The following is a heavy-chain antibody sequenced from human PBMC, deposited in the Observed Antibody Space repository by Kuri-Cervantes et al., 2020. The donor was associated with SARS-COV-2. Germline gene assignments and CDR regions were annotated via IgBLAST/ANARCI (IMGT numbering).Heavy chain of an antibody. CDR2: IYYSGST. CDR3: VRHSEDIVVVPAADRNYYYYYGMDV. Sequence: GSLRLSCTVSSGSIVSNHYWSWIRQSPGKGLEWIGYIYYSGSTHYNPSFKSRVTISVDTSKNQFSLNLRSVTAADTAAFYCVRHSEDIVVVPAADRNYYYYYGMDVWGQGTTVTVSS. J-gene: IGHJ6*02. D-gene: IGHD2-2*01. CDR1: SGSIVSNHY. V-gene: IGHV4-59*08.